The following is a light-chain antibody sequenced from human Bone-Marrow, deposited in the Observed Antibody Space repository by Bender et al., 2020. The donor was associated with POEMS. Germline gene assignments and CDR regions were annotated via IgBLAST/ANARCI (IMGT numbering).Light chain of an antibody. CDR3: CSYAGSSTPNWV. CDR1: NSNVGGYDY. J-gene: IGLJ3*02. Sequence: QSALTQPGSVSGSPGQSVTISCTGTNSNVGGYDYVSWYQQHPGKAPKLMIYDVSRRPSGVPDRFAGSKSGNTASLTISGLQAEDEADYYCCSYAGSSTPNWVFGGGTKLTVL. CDR2: DVS. V-gene: IGLV2-11*01.